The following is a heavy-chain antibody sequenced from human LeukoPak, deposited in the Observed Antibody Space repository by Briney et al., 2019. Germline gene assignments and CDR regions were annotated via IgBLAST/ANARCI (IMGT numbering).Heavy chain of an antibody. CDR2: IYSGDTT. D-gene: IGHD6-13*01. Sequence: GGSLRLSCAASGFTVNNYMNWVRQAPGKGLEWISVIYSGDTTDYAHSVKGRFTISRDTSKNTLYLQMNSLRADDTAVYYCARAAWYSSSWQEGYYFDYWGQGTLVTVSS. V-gene: IGHV3-53*01. CDR3: ARAAWYSSSWQEGYYFDY. CDR1: GFTVNNY. J-gene: IGHJ4*02.